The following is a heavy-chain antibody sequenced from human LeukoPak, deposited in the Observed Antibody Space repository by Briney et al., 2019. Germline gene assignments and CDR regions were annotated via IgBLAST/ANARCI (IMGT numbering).Heavy chain of an antibody. J-gene: IGHJ4*02. V-gene: IGHV4-34*01. D-gene: IGHD3-22*01. Sequence: SETLSLTCAVYGGSFSGYYWSWIRQPPGKGLEWIGEINHSGSTNYNPSLKSRVTISVDTSKNQFSLKLSSVTAADTAVYYCASPYYDSSGYYCWGQGTLVTVSS. CDR2: INHSGST. CDR1: GGSFSGYY. CDR3: ASPYYDSSGYYC.